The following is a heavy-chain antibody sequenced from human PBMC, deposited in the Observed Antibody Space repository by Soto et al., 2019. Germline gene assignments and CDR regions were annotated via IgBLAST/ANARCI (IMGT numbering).Heavy chain of an antibody. CDR3: ATLGGTAMVKIDY. D-gene: IGHD5-18*01. J-gene: IGHJ4*02. CDR2: IIPIFGTA. Sequence: QVQLVQSGAEVKKPGSSVKVSCKASGGTFSSYAISWVRQAPGQGLEWMGGIIPIFGTANYAQKFQGRVTITARKSTSTAYLELSSLRSEDKAVYYCATLGGTAMVKIDYWGQGTLVTVSS. V-gene: IGHV1-69*06. CDR1: GGTFSSYA.